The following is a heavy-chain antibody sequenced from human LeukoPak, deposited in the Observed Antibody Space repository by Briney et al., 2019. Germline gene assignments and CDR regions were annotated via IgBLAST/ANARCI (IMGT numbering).Heavy chain of an antibody. Sequence: SQTLSLTCTVSGGSISSGGYYWSWIRQHPGKGLEWIVYIYYSGSTYYNPSLKSRVTISVDTSKNQFSLKLSSVTAADTAVYYCARTRITIFGVVMGAFDIWGQGTMVTVSS. CDR2: IYYSGST. J-gene: IGHJ3*02. CDR3: ARTRITIFGVVMGAFDI. D-gene: IGHD3-3*01. V-gene: IGHV4-31*03. CDR1: GGSISSGGYY.